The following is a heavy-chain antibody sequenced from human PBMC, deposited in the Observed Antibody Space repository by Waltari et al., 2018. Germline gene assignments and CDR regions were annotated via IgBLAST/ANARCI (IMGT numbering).Heavy chain of an antibody. CDR1: GFTFTSSA. Sequence: QMQLVQSGPEVKKPGTSVKVSCKASGFTFTSSAVQWVRQARGQRLEWIGWIVGGSGNTNYAQKFQERVTITRDMSTSTAYMELSSLRSEDTAVYYCAANSGSPSGFSDYWGQGTLVTVSS. D-gene: IGHD1-26*01. V-gene: IGHV1-58*01. J-gene: IGHJ4*02. CDR3: AANSGSPSGFSDY. CDR2: IVGGSGNT.